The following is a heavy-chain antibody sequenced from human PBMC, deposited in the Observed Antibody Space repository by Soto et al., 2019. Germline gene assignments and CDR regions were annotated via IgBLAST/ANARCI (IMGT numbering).Heavy chain of an antibody. J-gene: IGHJ5*02. CDR2: INPSGGST. Sequence: ASVKVSCTASGYTFTSYYMHWVRQAPGQGLEWMGIINPSGGSTSYAQKFQGRVTMTRDTSTSTVYMELSSLRSEDTAVYYCAHTYYYDRYWFDPWGQGTLVTVSS. D-gene: IGHD3-22*01. V-gene: IGHV1-46*01. CDR3: AHTYYYDRYWFDP. CDR1: GYTFTSYY.